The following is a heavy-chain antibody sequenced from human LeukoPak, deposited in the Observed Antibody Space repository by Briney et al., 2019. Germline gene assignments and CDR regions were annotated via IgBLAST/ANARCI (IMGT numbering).Heavy chain of an antibody. J-gene: IGHJ4*02. CDR1: GGSISSSSYY. V-gene: IGHV4-39*01. Sequence: PSETLSLTCTVSGGSISSSSYYWGWIRQPPGKGLEWIGSIFYSGDTYYNPSLRSRVTISVDTSKNQFSLKLRFVTAADTDVYYCARLSHTSGFDYWGQGILVTVSS. CDR3: ARLSHTSGFDY. CDR2: IFYSGDT.